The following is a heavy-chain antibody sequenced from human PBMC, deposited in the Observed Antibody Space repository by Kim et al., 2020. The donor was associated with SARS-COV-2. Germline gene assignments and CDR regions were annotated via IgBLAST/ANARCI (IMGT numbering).Heavy chain of an antibody. CDR1: GFTFSNAW. V-gene: IGHV3-15*01. Sequence: GGSLRLSCAASGFTFSNAWMSWVRQAPGKGLEWVGRIKSKTDGGTTDYAAPVKGRFTISRDDSKNTLYLQMNSLKTEDTAVYYCTIPGRWEYYYDSSGYYDAFDIWGQGTMVTVSS. CDR2: IKSKTDGGTT. J-gene: IGHJ3*02. D-gene: IGHD3-22*01. CDR3: TIPGRWEYYYDSSGYYDAFDI.